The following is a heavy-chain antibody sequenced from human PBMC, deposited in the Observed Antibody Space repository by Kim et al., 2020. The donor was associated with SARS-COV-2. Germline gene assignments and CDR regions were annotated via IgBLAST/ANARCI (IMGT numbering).Heavy chain of an antibody. J-gene: IGHJ4*02. V-gene: IGHV1-24*01. CDR3: ATVEDYCVR. CDR2: ET. Sequence: ETIYAQKFQGRVTMTGETSTDTAYMELSSLRSEDTAVYYCATVEDYCVRWGQGTLVTVSS. D-gene: IGHD4-17*01.